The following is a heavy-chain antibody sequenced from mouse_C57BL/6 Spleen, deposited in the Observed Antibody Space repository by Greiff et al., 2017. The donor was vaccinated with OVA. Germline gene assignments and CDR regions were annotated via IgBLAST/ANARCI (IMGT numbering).Heavy chain of an antibody. CDR3: TKGGSSYEGFAY. Sequence: VQLQQSGAELVRPGASVKLSCTASGFNIKDDYMHWVKQRPEQGLEWIGWIDPENGDTEYASKFQGKATITADTSSNTAYPQLSSLTSEDTAVYYCTKGGSSYEGFAYWGQGTLVTVSA. CDR2: IDPENGDT. V-gene: IGHV14-4*01. J-gene: IGHJ3*01. CDR1: GFNIKDDY. D-gene: IGHD1-1*01.